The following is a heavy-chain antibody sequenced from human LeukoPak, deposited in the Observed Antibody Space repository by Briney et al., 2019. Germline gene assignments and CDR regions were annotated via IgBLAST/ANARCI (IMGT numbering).Heavy chain of an antibody. CDR3: ARAQTSTGGNCFDP. V-gene: IGHV3-30*03. Sequence: GGSLRLSCAASGFTFSSYGMHWVRQAPGKGLEWVAVISYDGSNKYYADSVKGRFTISRDNSKNTLYLQMNSLRAEDTAVYYCARAQTSTGGNCFDPWGQGTLVTVSS. J-gene: IGHJ5*02. D-gene: IGHD2-2*01. CDR1: GFTFSSYG. CDR2: ISYDGSNK.